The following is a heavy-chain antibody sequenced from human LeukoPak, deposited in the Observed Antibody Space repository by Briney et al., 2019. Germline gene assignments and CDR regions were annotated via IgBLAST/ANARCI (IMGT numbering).Heavy chain of an antibody. CDR3: ARGGYYYYSSGYFDFDY. CDR2: INHSGST. J-gene: IGHJ4*02. V-gene: IGHV4-34*01. D-gene: IGHD3-22*01. Sequence: PSETLSLTRAVYGGSFSGYYWSWLPQPPGKGLEWLGEINHSGSTNYNPSLKSRVTISVDTSKNQFSLKLSSVTAADTAVYYCARGGYYYYSSGYFDFDYWGQGILVTVSS. CDR1: GGSFSGYY.